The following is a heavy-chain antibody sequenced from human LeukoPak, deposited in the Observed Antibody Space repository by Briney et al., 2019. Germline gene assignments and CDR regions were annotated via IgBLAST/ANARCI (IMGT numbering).Heavy chain of an antibody. D-gene: IGHD3-3*01. CDR3: ARGGYYGSGRYYFDS. J-gene: IGHJ4*02. CDR1: GFTFSSYE. V-gene: IGHV3-48*03. CDR2: ISSSGNTR. Sequence: PGGSLRLSCAASGFTFSSYEMNWVRQAPGKGLEWVSYISSSGNTRYYADSVKGRFTISRDNAKNSLYLQMNSLRAEDTAVYYCARGGYYGSGRYYFDSWGQGTLVTVSS.